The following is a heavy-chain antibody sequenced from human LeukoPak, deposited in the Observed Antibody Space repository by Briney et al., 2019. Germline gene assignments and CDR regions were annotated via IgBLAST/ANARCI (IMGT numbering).Heavy chain of an antibody. V-gene: IGHV4-39*01. D-gene: IGHD2-2*01. CDR1: GGSISSSSYY. J-gene: IGHJ4*02. CDR2: IYYSGST. CDR3: ARLGCSSASCYPGN. Sequence: PSETLSLPCTVSGGSISSSSYYWDWIRQPPGKGLEWIGSIYYSGSTYYNPSLKSRVTISVDTSKNQFSLKLNSVTAADTAVYYCARLGCSSASCYPGNWGQGTLVTVSS.